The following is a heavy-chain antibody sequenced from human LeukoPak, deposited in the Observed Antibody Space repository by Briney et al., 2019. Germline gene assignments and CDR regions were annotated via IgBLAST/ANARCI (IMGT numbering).Heavy chain of an antibody. J-gene: IGHJ3*02. CDR3: ARRHKTGDRAFDI. Sequence: MTSETLSLTCAVYGGSFGGSYWGWIGRPPGKGRKWIGEINHSGSTNYNPSLKSRVTISVDTSKNQFSLKLSSVTAADTAVYYCARRHKTGDRAFDIWGQGTMVTVSS. V-gene: IGHV4-34*01. D-gene: IGHD7-27*01. CDR1: GGSFGGSY. CDR2: INHSGST.